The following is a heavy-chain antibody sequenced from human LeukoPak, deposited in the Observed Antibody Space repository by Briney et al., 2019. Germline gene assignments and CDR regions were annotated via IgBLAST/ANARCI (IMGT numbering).Heavy chain of an antibody. V-gene: IGHV1-18*01. CDR1: NYTFTSYG. CDR2: INAYNGDT. CDR3: ARDGSGVWFDY. D-gene: IGHD3-10*01. Sequence: ASVKVSCKASNYTFTSYGISWVRQAPGQGLQWMAWINAYNGDTNYAQKFQGRVTLTTETSTSTAYMELRSLRSDDTAVYFCARDGSGVWFDYWGQGTLVTVSS. J-gene: IGHJ4*02.